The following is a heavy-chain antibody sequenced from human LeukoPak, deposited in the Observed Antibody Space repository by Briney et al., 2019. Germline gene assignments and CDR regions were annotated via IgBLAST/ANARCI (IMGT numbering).Heavy chain of an antibody. CDR1: GYTFTGYY. D-gene: IGHD2-2*01. J-gene: IGHJ6*03. Sequence: GASVKVSCKASGYTFTGYYMHWVRQAPGQGLEWMGWINPNSGGTNYAQKFQGRVTMARDTSISTAYMELSRLRSDDTAVYYCARDFQGDIVVVPARYYYYYYMDVWGKGTTVTVSS. V-gene: IGHV1-2*02. CDR2: INPNSGGT. CDR3: ARDFQGDIVVVPARYYYYYYMDV.